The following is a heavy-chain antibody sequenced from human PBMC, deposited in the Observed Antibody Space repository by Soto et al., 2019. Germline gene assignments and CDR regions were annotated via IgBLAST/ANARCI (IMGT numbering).Heavy chain of an antibody. V-gene: IGHV1-69*13. J-gene: IGHJ3*02. CDR2: IIPIFGTA. Sequence: GASVKVSCKASGGTFSSYAISWVRQAPGQGLEWMGGIIPIFGTANYAQKFQGRVTITADESTSTAYMELSSLRSEDTAVHYCAGDPRITMVRGVIGPQAFDIWGQGTMVTVSS. D-gene: IGHD3-10*01. CDR3: AGDPRITMVRGVIGPQAFDI. CDR1: GGTFSSYA.